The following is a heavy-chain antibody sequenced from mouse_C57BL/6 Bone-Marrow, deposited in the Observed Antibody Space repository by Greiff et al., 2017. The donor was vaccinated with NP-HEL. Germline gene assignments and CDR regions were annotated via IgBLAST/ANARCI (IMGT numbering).Heavy chain of an antibody. CDR3: AKKALHRSAMDY. V-gene: IGHV2-5*01. Sequence: VQLVESGPGLVQPSQSLSITCTVSGFSLTSYGVHWVRQSPGKGLEWLGVIWRGGSTDYNAAFMSRLSITKDNSKSQVFFKMNSLQADDTAIYYCAKKALHRSAMDYWGQGTSVTVSS. J-gene: IGHJ4*01. D-gene: IGHD2-14*01. CDR1: GFSLTSYG. CDR2: IWRGGST.